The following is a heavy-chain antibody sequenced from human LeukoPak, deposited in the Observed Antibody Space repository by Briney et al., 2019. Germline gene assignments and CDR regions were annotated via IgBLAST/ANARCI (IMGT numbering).Heavy chain of an antibody. Sequence: ASVKVSCKASGYTFTSYDINWVRQATGQGLEWMGWMNPNSGNTGYAQKFQGRVTITRNTSISTAYMELSSLRSEDTAVYYCARGDYYGSGVDCWGQGTLVTVSS. J-gene: IGHJ4*02. CDR2: MNPNSGNT. CDR1: GYTFTSYD. CDR3: ARGDYYGSGVDC. D-gene: IGHD3-10*01. V-gene: IGHV1-8*03.